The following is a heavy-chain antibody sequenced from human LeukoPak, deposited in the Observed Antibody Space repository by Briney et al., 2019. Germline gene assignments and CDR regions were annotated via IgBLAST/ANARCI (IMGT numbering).Heavy chain of an antibody. J-gene: IGHJ4*02. CDR1: GYPFNNYY. CDR3: ARSGASRFELFPFDC. Sequence: GASVEVSCKASGYPFNNYYIHWARQAPGQGLEWMGMINPSSGGATYAQKFRGRVTMTRDTSTSTVYLEVSSLRSEDTAIYYCARSGASRFELFPFDCWGQGTLVTVSS. D-gene: IGHD1-26*01. CDR2: INPSSGGA. V-gene: IGHV1-46*02.